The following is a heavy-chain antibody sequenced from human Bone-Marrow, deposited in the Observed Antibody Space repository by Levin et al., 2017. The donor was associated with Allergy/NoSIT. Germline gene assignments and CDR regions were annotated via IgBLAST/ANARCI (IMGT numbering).Heavy chain of an antibody. Sequence: GGSLRLSCAASGSMFSDYYMSWVRQAPGKGLECVSYISNSGRTIYYADSVKGRFTISRDNAKNSLHLHMSSLRAEDTAVYYCAAYGIATPGRNQYNWFDPWGQGTLVTVSS. CDR3: AAYGIATPGRNQYNWFDP. CDR1: GSMFSDYY. CDR2: ISNSGRTI. V-gene: IGHV3-11*01. J-gene: IGHJ5*02. D-gene: IGHD6-13*01.